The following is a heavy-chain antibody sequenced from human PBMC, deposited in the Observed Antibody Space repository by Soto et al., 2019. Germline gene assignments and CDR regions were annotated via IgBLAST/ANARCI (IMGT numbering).Heavy chain of an antibody. CDR2: IIPIFVTS. D-gene: IGHD3-22*01. Sequence: QVQLVQSGAEVKKPGSLVKVSCNASGVTFSSYPIRWVRHAPGPALEWMGGIIPIFVTSKYAQKFQGRVTMTGDEITSTAYIEMSSLRSKDPAVYDSAEPSLTMIDNSYGMDVWGQGTMVTVSS. V-gene: IGHV1-69*01. CDR1: GVTFSSYP. CDR3: AEPSLTMIDNSYGMDV. J-gene: IGHJ6*02.